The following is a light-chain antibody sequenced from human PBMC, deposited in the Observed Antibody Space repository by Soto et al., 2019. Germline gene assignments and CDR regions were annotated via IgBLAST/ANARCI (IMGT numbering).Light chain of an antibody. CDR2: TAS. CDR3: QQLNGYPLT. J-gene: IGKJ4*01. Sequence: DIQLTQSPSFLSASVGDRVTITCRASQGISSYLAWYQQKPGKAPKPLIYTASTLQSGVPSRFSGSGSGTECTLTISSLQPEDFATYYCQQLNGYPLTFGGGTKVEIK. CDR1: QGISSY. V-gene: IGKV1-9*01.